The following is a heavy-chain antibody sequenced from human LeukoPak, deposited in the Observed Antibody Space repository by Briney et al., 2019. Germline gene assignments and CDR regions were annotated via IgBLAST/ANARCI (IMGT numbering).Heavy chain of an antibody. CDR3: ARIAVAGIAYYYYYMDV. CDR2: IYTSGST. J-gene: IGHJ6*03. D-gene: IGHD6-19*01. V-gene: IGHV4-4*09. CDR1: GGSISSYY. Sequence: SETLSLTCTVSGGSISSYYWSWIRQPPGKGLEWIGYIYTSGSTNYNPSLKSPVTISVDTSKSQFSLKLSSVTAADTAVYYCARIAVAGIAYYYYYMDVWGKGTTVTVSS.